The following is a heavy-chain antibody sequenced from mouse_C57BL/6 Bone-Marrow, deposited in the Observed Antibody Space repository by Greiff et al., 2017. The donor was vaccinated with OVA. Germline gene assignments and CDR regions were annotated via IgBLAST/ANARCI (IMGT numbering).Heavy chain of an antibody. Sequence: VQLQQPGPELVKPGASVKISCKASGYAFSSSWMNWVKQRPGKGLEWIGRIYPGDGDTNYNGKFKGKATLTVDKSSSTAYMQLSSLTSEDSAVYFGARYYDYDWYFDVWGRGTAVTVSS. V-gene: IGHV1-82*01. J-gene: IGHJ1*03. CDR2: IYPGDGDT. CDR1: GYAFSSSW. D-gene: IGHD2-4*01. CDR3: ARYYDYDWYFDV.